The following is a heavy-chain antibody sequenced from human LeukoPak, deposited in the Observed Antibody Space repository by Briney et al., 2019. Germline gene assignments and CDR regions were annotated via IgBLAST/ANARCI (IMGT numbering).Heavy chain of an antibody. Sequence: ASVKVSCKASGYTFTSYGISWVRQAPGQGLEWMGWISAYNGNTNYAQKPQGRVTMTTDTSTSTAYMELRSLRSDDTAVYYCARGTRDYDFWSGWFMVFDPWGQGTLVTVSS. CDR1: GYTFTSYG. CDR3: ARGTRDYDFWSGWFMVFDP. J-gene: IGHJ5*02. CDR2: ISAYNGNT. V-gene: IGHV1-18*01. D-gene: IGHD3-3*01.